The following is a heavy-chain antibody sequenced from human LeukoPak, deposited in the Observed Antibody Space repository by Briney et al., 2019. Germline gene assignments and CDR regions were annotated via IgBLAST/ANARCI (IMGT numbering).Heavy chain of an antibody. J-gene: IGHJ5*02. CDR2: IIPIFGTA. V-gene: IGHV1-69*13. D-gene: IGHD3-10*01. CDR1: GGTFSSYA. CDR3: ASSRISTGSWFDP. Sequence: SVKVSCKASGGTFSSYAISWVRQAPGQGLEWMGGIIPIFGTANYAQKFQGRVTITADESTSTAYMELSSLRSEDTAVYYCASSRISTGSWFDPWGQGTLVTVSS.